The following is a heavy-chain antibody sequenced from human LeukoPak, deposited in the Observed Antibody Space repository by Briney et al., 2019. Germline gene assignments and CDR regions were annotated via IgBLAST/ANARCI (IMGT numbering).Heavy chain of an antibody. D-gene: IGHD4/OR15-4a*01. V-gene: IGHV1-2*02. CDR1: GYTFTGYY. J-gene: IGHJ4*02. CDR2: INPNSGGT. Sequence: ASVKVSCKASGYTFTGYYMHWVRQAPGQGLEWMGWINPNSGGTNYAQEFQGRVTMTRDTSISTAYMELSRLRSDDTAVYYCARAHRLLTPYYFDYWGQGTLVTVSS. CDR3: ARAHRLLTPYYFDY.